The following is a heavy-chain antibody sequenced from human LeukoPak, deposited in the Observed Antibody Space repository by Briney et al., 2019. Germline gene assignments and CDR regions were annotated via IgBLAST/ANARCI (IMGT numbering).Heavy chain of an antibody. J-gene: IGHJ4*02. V-gene: IGHV3-23*01. CDR3: ITDPPRGYFDY. CDR2: ISGSGGST. CDR1: GFTFNSYA. Sequence: GGSLRLSCAASGFTFNSYAMSWVRQAPGKGLEWVSGISGSGGSTYYADSVKGRFTISRDNSRNTLYLQMNSLRAEDTAVYCCITDPPRGYFDYWGQGTLVTVSS.